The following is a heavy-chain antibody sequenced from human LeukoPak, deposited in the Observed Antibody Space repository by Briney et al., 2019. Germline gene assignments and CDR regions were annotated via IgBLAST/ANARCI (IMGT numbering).Heavy chain of an antibody. D-gene: IGHD3-10*01. CDR2: IYHSGST. CDR3: ARVCYGSGSYCEAPLRY. V-gene: IGHV4-4*02. Sequence: SGTLSLTCAVSGGSISSSNWWSWVRQPPGKGLEWIGEIYHSGSTYYNPSLMSRVTISVDTSKNQFSLNLSSVTAADTAVYYCARVCYGSGSYCEAPLRYWGQGTLVTVSS. J-gene: IGHJ4*02. CDR1: GGSISSSNW.